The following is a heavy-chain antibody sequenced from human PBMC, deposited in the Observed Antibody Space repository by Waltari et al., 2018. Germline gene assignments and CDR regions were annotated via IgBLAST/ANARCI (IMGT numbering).Heavy chain of an antibody. J-gene: IGHJ3*02. CDR1: VGPISSGGYY. CDR3: ARAGGLFGWGSAFDI. Sequence: QVQLQESGPGLVKPSQTLSLTCTVSVGPISSGGYYWSWIRQHPGKGLEWIGSTYYSGRTYYNPSLKSRVTISVDTSKNQFSLKLSSVTAADTAVYYCARAGGLFGWGSAFDIWGQGTMVTVSS. CDR2: TYYSGRT. V-gene: IGHV4-31*03. D-gene: IGHD3-16*01.